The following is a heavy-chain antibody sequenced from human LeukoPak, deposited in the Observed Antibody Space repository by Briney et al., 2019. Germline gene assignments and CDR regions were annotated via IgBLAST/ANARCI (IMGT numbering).Heavy chain of an antibody. J-gene: IGHJ4*02. D-gene: IGHD3-22*01. V-gene: IGHV3-7*01. Sequence: GGSLRLSCAASGFTFSSYWMSWVRQAPGKGLEWVANIKQDGSEKYYVDSVKGRFIISRDNAKNSLYLQMNSLRAEDTAVYYCARLRRDYYDSSGYDTFDYWGQGTLVTVSS. CDR1: GFTFSSYW. CDR2: IKQDGSEK. CDR3: ARLRRDYYDSSGYDTFDY.